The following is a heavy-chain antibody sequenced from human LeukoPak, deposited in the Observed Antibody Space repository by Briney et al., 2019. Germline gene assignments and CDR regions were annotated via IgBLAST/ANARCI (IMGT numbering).Heavy chain of an antibody. CDR3: ARDVYDSSGYSFDY. CDR2: INHSGIT. CDR1: GGSFSAYY. D-gene: IGHD3-22*01. V-gene: IGHV4-34*01. J-gene: IGHJ4*02. Sequence: SETLSLTCAVYGGSFSAYYWSWIRQPPGKGLEWIGEINHSGITNYNPSLKSRVTISVDKSKNQFSLKLSSVTAADTAVYYCARDVYDSSGYSFDYGAQETLVTVSS.